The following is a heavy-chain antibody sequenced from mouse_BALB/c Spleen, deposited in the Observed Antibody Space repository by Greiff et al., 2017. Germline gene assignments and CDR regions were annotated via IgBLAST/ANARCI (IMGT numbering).Heavy chain of an antibody. D-gene: IGHD2-10*01. Sequence: VKLQESGPGLVAPSQSLSITCTVSGFSLTSYGVHWVRQPPGKGLEWLGVIWAGGSTNYNSALMSRLSISKDNSKSQVFLKMNSLQTDDTAMYYCARGAYYGNYVYAMDYWGQGTSVTVSS. CDR2: IWAGGST. CDR3: ARGAYYGNYVYAMDY. V-gene: IGHV2-9*02. J-gene: IGHJ4*01. CDR1: GFSLTSYG.